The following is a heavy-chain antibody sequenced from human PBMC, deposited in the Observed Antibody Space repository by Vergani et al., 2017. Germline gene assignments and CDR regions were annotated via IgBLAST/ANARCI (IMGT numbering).Heavy chain of an antibody. CDR2: IYYSGST. CDR1: GGPISSYF. Sequence: QVQLQESGPGLVKPSETLSLTCTVSGGPISSYFWSWIRPPPGKGLEWIGYIYYSGSTNYNPSLKSRVTISVDTSKNQFSLKLSSVTAADTAVYYCARMTTGEGXFDPWGQGTLVTVSS. V-gene: IGHV4-59*08. J-gene: IGHJ5*02. D-gene: IGHD4-17*01. CDR3: ARMTTGEGXFDP.